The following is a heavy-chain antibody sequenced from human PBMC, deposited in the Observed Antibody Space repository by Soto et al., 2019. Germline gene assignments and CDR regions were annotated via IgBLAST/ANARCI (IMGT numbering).Heavy chain of an antibody. D-gene: IGHD6-13*01. Sequence: ASVKVSCKASGYTFTTYGLSWVRQAPGQGLEWMGWISPYNGNTNYAQKLQGRVTMTTDTSTSTAYMELRSLRSDDTAVYYCARVFLAAAGNNWFDPWGQGTLVTVS. J-gene: IGHJ5*02. V-gene: IGHV1-18*01. CDR3: ARVFLAAAGNNWFDP. CDR2: ISPYNGNT. CDR1: GYTFTTYG.